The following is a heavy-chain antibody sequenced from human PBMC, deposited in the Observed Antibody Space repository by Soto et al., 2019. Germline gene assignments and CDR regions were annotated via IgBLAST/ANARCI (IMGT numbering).Heavy chain of an antibody. D-gene: IGHD1-20*01. J-gene: IGHJ5*02. Sequence: GASVKGSRKGSGYTLSSYCISWVRQGPGQGLEWMGWISAYNGNTNYAQKFQSRVTMTTDTSTSTAYMELRSLRSDDTAVYYCARVWITGTHNWFDPWGQGTLITVSS. CDR3: ARVWITGTHNWFDP. CDR2: ISAYNGNT. CDR1: GYTLSSYC. V-gene: IGHV1-18*01.